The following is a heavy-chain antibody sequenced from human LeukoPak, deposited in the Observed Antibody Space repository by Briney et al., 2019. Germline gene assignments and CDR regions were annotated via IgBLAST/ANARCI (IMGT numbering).Heavy chain of an antibody. CDR3: ATLKGAPDNWFDP. J-gene: IGHJ5*02. CDR2: IYYSGAT. V-gene: IGHV4-59*01. Sequence: SETLSLTCTVSGGSISSYYWSWIRQPPGKGLEWIGYIYYSGATNYNPSLKSRVIISVDRSKNQFSLELSSVTAADTAVYYCATLKGAPDNWFDPWGQGTLVIVSS. CDR1: GGSISSYY.